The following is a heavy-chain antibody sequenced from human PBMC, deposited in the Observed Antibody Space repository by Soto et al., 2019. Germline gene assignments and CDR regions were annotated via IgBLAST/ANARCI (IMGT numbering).Heavy chain of an antibody. CDR3: NRGSEYDFWSGYL. J-gene: IGHJ4*02. V-gene: IGHV1-69*06. D-gene: IGHD3-3*01. CDR1: GGTSTRYA. Sequence: QERLVQSGAEVRKPGSSVKVSCKVTGGTSTRYAINWVRQAPGQGLEWMGGIVPMFGTSKYVQKFQGRVTITADTSTNIAYMELRSLRSDDTAVYYCNRGSEYDFWSGYLWGQGTLVSVSS. CDR2: IVPMFGTS.